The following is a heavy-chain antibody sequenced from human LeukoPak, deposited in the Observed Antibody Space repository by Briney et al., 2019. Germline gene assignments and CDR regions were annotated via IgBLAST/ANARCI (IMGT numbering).Heavy chain of an antibody. J-gene: IGHJ2*01. CDR1: GFTFSSYW. V-gene: IGHV3-23*01. CDR2: ISGSGGST. CDR3: AKRVTTNWYFDL. Sequence: PGGSLRLSCAASGFTFSSYWMHWARQAPGKGLERVSGISGSGGSTNYADSVKGRFTISRDNSKNTLFLQMNSLRAEDTAVYFCAKRVTTNWYFDLWGRGTLVTVSS. D-gene: IGHD4-17*01.